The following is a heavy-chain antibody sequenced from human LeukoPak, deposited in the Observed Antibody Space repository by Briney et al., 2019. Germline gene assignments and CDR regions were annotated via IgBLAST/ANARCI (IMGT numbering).Heavy chain of an antibody. J-gene: IGHJ4*02. CDR2: ISYDGSNK. D-gene: IGHD2-15*01. V-gene: IGHV3-30-3*01. Sequence: GRSLRLSCAASGFTFSSYAMHWVRQAPGKGLEWVAVISYDGSNKYYADSVKGRFTISRDNSKNTLYLQTNSLRAEDTAVYYCARDLVGYWGQGTLVTVSS. CDR3: ARDLVGY. CDR1: GFTFSSYA.